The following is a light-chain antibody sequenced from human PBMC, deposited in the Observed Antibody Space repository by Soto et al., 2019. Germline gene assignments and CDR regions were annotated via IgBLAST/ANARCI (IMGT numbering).Light chain of an antibody. J-gene: IGKJ1*01. CDR3: QQYNPYPWP. CDR1: QDIDFF. CDR2: ATS. Sequence: DIQMTQSPSSLSASVGDRVTITCRASQDIDFFLAWFQQKPGKAPKSLIYATSKLQDGVPSKFTGSGSGTEFTLTISTLQPEDFATYYGQQYNPYPWPFGPGTKV. V-gene: IGKV1-16*02.